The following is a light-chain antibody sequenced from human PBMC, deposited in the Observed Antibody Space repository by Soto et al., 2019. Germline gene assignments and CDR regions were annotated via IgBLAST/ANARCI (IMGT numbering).Light chain of an antibody. CDR2: AAS. V-gene: IGKV1-39*01. J-gene: IGKJ5*01. CDR1: QSIGDN. CDR3: QHSYSNFPIT. Sequence: DIQMTQSPSSLSASVGDRVTITCRASQSIGDNLNWYQQKPGTAPHLLIYAASSLQSGVPSRFSGRGSGAEYTLTISSLQPEDFATYFCQHSYSNFPITFGQGTRLEI.